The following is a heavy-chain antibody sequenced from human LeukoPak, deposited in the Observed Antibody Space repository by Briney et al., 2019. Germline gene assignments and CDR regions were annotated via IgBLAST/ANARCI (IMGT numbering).Heavy chain of an antibody. Sequence: SETLSLTCTVSGGSISSGDYYWRWIRQPPGKGLEWIGYIYYSGSTYYNPSLKSRVTISVDTSKNQFSLKLSSVTAADTAVYYCARSSLVGATPPDSWGQGTLVTVSS. V-gene: IGHV4-30-4*01. J-gene: IGHJ5*01. CDR1: GGSISSGDYY. D-gene: IGHD1-26*01. CDR3: ARSSLVGATPPDS. CDR2: IYYSGST.